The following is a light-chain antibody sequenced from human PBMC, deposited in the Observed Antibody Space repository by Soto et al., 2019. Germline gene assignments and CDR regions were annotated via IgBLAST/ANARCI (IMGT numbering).Light chain of an antibody. J-gene: IGLJ2*01. CDR2: YDD. CDR1: SANIGNNA. Sequence: QSVLTQPPSMSAAPRQRVTISCSGSSANIGNNAVNWYQQLPGKAPKLLIYYDDLVASGVSDRFSGSKSGTSASLVISGLQSEDEADYYCAAWDDGLNGLVFGGGTKLTVL. CDR3: AAWDDGLNGLV. V-gene: IGLV1-36*01.